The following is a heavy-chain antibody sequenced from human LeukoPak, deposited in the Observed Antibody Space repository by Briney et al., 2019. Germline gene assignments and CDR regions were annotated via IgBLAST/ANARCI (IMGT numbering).Heavy chain of an antibody. J-gene: IGHJ4*02. Sequence: SETLSLTCAVYGGSFSGYYWSWIRQPLGKGLDWIGEINHSGSTNYNPSLKSRVTISVDTSKNQFSLKLSSVTAADTAVYYCARAVYGSGSSPHGHWGQGTLVTVSS. CDR3: ARAVYGSGSSPHGH. CDR2: INHSGST. D-gene: IGHD3-10*01. V-gene: IGHV4-34*01. CDR1: GGSFSGYY.